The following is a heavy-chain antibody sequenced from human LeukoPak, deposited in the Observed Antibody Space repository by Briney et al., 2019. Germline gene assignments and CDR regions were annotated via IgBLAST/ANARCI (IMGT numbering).Heavy chain of an antibody. D-gene: IGHD3-22*01. J-gene: IGHJ3*02. Sequence: ASVTVSCKASGYSFTAFYIHWVRQAPGQGLEWMGWISAYNGNTNYAQKLQGRVTMTTDTSTSTAYMELRSLRSDDTAVYYCARVLPYYDSSGYYYVGAFDIWGQGTMVTVSS. CDR3: ARVLPYYDSSGYYYVGAFDI. V-gene: IGHV1-18*04. CDR1: GYSFTAFY. CDR2: ISAYNGNT.